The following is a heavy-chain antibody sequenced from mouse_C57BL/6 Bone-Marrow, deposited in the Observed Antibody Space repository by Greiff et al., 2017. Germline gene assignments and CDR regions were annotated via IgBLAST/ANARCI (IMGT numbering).Heavy chain of an antibody. V-gene: IGHV5-9*01. Sequence: EVQLVESGGGLVKPGGSLKLSCAASGFTFSSYTMSWVRQTPEKRLQWVAAISGGGGNTYYPDSWKGRFTISRDNDKNILYLQMCILRSEDTALDYCSRQVTTVLATKYFDVWGTGTTVTVSS. D-gene: IGHD1-1*01. CDR3: SRQVTTVLATKYFDV. J-gene: IGHJ1*03. CDR1: GFTFSSYT. CDR2: ISGGGGNT.